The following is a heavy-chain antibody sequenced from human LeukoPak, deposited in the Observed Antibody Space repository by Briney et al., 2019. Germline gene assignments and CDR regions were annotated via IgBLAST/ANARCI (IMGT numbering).Heavy chain of an antibody. CDR1: GFTFSSYA. CDR3: AKGNGTSVAGPLYYFDY. Sequence: GGSLRLSCAASGFTFSSYAMSWVRQAPGKGLEWVSAISGSGGSTYYADSVKGRFTISRDNSKNTLYLQVNSLRAEDTAVYYCAKGNGTSVAGPLYYFDYWGQGTLVTVSS. V-gene: IGHV3-23*01. D-gene: IGHD6-19*01. CDR2: ISGSGGST. J-gene: IGHJ4*02.